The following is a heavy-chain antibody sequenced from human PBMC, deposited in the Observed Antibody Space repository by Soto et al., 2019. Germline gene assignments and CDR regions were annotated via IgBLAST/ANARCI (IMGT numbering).Heavy chain of an antibody. CDR3: AHGLEYMGKWEVGCFDP. D-gene: IGHD1-26*01. CDR1: GFSLSTSGVG. CDR2: IYWDDDK. J-gene: IGHJ5*02. V-gene: IGHV2-5*02. Sequence: QITLKESGPTLVKPTQTLTLTCTFSGFSLSTSGVGVGWIRQPPGKALEYLALIYWDDDKRYSPSLKSRLTITKDTSKNQVVLTMTIMRPVDTATYYCAHGLEYMGKWEVGCFDPWGQGTLVIVSS.